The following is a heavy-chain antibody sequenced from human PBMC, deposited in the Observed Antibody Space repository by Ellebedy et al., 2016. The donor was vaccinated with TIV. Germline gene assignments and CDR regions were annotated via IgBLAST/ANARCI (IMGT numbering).Heavy chain of an antibody. CDR1: GGSISSYY. Sequence: MPGGSLRLSCTVSGGSISSYYWSWIRQPPGKGLEWIGYIYYSGSTNYNPPLKSRVTISVDTSKNQFSLKLSSVTAADTAVYYCARALSPWNYDTPYFDYWGQGTLVTVSS. D-gene: IGHD1-7*01. CDR2: IYYSGST. V-gene: IGHV4-59*01. CDR3: ARALSPWNYDTPYFDY. J-gene: IGHJ4*02.